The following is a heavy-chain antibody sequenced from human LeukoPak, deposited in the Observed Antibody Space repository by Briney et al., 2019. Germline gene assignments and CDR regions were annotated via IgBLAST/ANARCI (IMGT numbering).Heavy chain of an antibody. J-gene: IGHJ4*02. V-gene: IGHV3-30*02. D-gene: IGHD6-13*01. CDR1: GFTFSIYG. Sequence: PGGSLRLSCAASGFTFSIYGMYWVRQAPGKGLEWVASIQYDGSDKYYADSVKGRFTISRDNSKNTLYLQMNSLRAEDTAVYYCARDSSSWYSVYYFDYWGQGTLVTVSS. CDR3: ARDSSSWYSVYYFDY. CDR2: IQYDGSDK.